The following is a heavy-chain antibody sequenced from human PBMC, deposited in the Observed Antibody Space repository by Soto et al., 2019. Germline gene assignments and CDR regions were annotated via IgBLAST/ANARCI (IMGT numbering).Heavy chain of an antibody. J-gene: IGHJ6*02. Sequence: GGSLRLSCAASGFTFSNAWMSWVRQAPGKGLEWVGRIKSKTDGGTTDYAAPVKGRFTISRDDSKNTLYLQMNSLKTEDTAVYYCTTEGELWLPAPYGMDVWGQGTTVTVSS. V-gene: IGHV3-15*01. CDR1: GFTFSNAW. D-gene: IGHD5-18*01. CDR3: TTEGELWLPAPYGMDV. CDR2: IKSKTDGGTT.